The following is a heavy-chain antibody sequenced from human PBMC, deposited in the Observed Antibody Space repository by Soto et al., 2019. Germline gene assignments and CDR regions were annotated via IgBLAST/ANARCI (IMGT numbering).Heavy chain of an antibody. J-gene: IGHJ5*02. CDR1: GFSLSTSGVG. CDR3: AHTLPLVRGAKMRRTWFDP. Sequence: QITLKESGPTLVKPTQTLTLTCTFSGFSLSTSGVGVGWIRQPPGKALEWLALIYWDDDKRYSPSLKNRRTIPQDTSNNQVFLTMTHMAPLDTATYSCAHTLPLVRGAKMRRTWFDPWGQGTLVTVSS. D-gene: IGHD3-10*01. CDR2: IYWDDDK. V-gene: IGHV2-5*02.